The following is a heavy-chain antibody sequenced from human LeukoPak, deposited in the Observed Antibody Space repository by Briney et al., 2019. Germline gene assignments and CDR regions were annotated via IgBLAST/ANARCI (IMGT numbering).Heavy chain of an antibody. CDR1: GGSISSSSYY. CDR3: ASKIRPGWLPGY. V-gene: IGHV4-39*07. Sequence: SETLSLTCTVSGGSISSSSYYWGWIRQPPGKGLEWIGSIYYSGSTYYNPSLRSRVTISVDTSKNQFSLKLSSVTAADTAVYYCASKIRPGWLPGYWGQGTLVTVSS. J-gene: IGHJ4*02. D-gene: IGHD5-24*01. CDR2: IYYSGST.